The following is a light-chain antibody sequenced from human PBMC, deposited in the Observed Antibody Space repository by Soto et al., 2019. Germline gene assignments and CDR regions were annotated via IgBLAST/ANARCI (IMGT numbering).Light chain of an antibody. CDR1: QGISNY. V-gene: IGKV1-9*01. CDR2: GAF. CDR3: QHYNGYSEA. Sequence: DIQLTQSPSFLSAAVGDRVTIICRASQGISNYVAWYQQKPGKAPKLLIFGAFTLQSGVPSRFSGSGSGTEFTLTISSLQSDDFATYYCQHYNGYSEAFGQGTKVDIK. J-gene: IGKJ1*01.